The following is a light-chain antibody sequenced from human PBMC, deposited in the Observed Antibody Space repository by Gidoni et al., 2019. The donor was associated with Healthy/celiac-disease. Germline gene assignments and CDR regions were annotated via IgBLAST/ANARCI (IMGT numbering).Light chain of an antibody. Sequence: AIRMTQSPSSFSASTGDRVTITCRASQGISSYLAWYQQKPGKAPKLLLYAASTLQSGAPSRFSGSGSGTDFTLTISCLQSEDFATYYCQQYYSYPRTFXXXTKVEIK. J-gene: IGKJ1*01. CDR2: AAS. V-gene: IGKV1-8*01. CDR1: QGISSY. CDR3: QQYYSYPRT.